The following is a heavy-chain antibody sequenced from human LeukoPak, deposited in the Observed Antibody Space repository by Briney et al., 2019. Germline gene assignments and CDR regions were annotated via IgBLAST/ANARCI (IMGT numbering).Heavy chain of an antibody. V-gene: IGHV3-48*01. CDR2: ITNSGNSK. Sequence: GGSLRLSCAASEFTFSSYSMNWVRQAPGKGLEWVSYITNSGNSKSYADSVKGRFTISRDNTKNSLYLQMNGLRAEDTAVYYCARMRYCSSTSCYTVRAAYYYYGMDVWGQGTTVTVSS. CDR1: EFTFSSYS. CDR3: ARMRYCSSTSCYTVRAAYYYYGMDV. J-gene: IGHJ6*02. D-gene: IGHD2-2*02.